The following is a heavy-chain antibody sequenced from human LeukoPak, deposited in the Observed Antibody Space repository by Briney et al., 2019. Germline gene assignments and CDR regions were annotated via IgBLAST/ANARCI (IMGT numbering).Heavy chain of an antibody. Sequence: TPSETLSLTCTVSGGSISSYYWSWLRQPPGKGLEGFGYIYYSGSTNYNPSLKSRVTISVGTSKHQFSLQLSSVTAADTGVYYCATVRWSDYWFDPWGQGTLVTVSS. CDR2: IYYSGST. J-gene: IGHJ5*02. CDR3: ATVRWSDYWFDP. D-gene: IGHD3-3*01. CDR1: GGSISSYY. V-gene: IGHV4-59*01.